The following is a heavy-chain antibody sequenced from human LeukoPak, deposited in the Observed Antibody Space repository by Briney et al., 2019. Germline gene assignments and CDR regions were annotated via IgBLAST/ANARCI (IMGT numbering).Heavy chain of an antibody. CDR3: ASTIAARPPNYFDY. J-gene: IGHJ4*02. D-gene: IGHD6-6*01. CDR2: IYTSGST. V-gene: IGHV4-61*02. Sequence: SETLSLTCTVSGGSISSGSYYWSWIRQPAGKGLEWIGRIYTSGSTNYNPSLKSRVTISVDTSKNQFSLKLSSVTAADTAVYYCASTIAARPPNYFDYWGQGTLVTVSS. CDR1: GGSISSGSYY.